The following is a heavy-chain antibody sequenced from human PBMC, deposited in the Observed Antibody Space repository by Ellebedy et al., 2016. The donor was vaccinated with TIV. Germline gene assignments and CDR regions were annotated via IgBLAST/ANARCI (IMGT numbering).Heavy chain of an antibody. CDR2: IYRSGST. CDR1: GGSISSSNW. D-gene: IGHD3-10*01. CDR3: ARAKAGTGSSDY. Sequence: MPSETLFLTCAVSGGSISSSNWWSWVRQPPGKGLEWIGEIYRSGSTNYNASLKSRVTISLDKSKNHFSLKLTSVTAEDTAVYYCARAKAGTGSSDYWGQGSLVTVSS. J-gene: IGHJ4*02. V-gene: IGHV4-4*02.